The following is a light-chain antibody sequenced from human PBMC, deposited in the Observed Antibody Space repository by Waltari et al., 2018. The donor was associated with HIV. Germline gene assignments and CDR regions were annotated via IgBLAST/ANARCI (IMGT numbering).Light chain of an antibody. CDR1: NIGNRD. CDR2: DDD. V-gene: IGLV3-21*04. CDR3: QVWDSGSDHV. Sequence: SYVLTQPPSISVAPGKTAKITCGGNNIGNRDVHWYQQKPGQAPRLGIFDDDHRPSGSPERFAGYNSDNTATLTINRVEVGDEADYYCQVWDSGSDHVFGSGTTVTVL. J-gene: IGLJ1*01.